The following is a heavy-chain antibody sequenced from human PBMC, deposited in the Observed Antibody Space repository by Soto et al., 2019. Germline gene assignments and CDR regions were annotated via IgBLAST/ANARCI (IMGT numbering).Heavy chain of an antibody. Sequence: ETLSLTCTFSVGSISSSSYYWGWIRQPPGKGLEWIGSIYYSGSTYYNPSLKSRVTISVDTSKNQFSLKLSSVTAADTAVYYCARGVGATKEWGQGTLVTVSS. J-gene: IGHJ4*02. CDR1: VGSISSSSYY. V-gene: IGHV4-39*01. D-gene: IGHD1-26*01. CDR2: IYYSGST. CDR3: ARGVGATKE.